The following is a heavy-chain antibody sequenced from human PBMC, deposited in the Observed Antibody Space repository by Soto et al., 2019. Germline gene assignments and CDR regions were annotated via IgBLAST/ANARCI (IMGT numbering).Heavy chain of an antibody. Sequence: GGSLRLSCAASGFIFSDYAMTWVRQAPGKGLEWVSGISGSGESIYYSDSVEGRFTISRDNSKNTLYLQMNSPRGEDTAVYYCARDRHGSDWYTYYFYTLAVWGQGTTVTVSS. V-gene: IGHV3-23*01. J-gene: IGHJ6*02. CDR3: ARDRHGSDWYTYYFYTLAV. D-gene: IGHD6-13*01. CDR1: GFIFSDYA. CDR2: ISGSGESI.